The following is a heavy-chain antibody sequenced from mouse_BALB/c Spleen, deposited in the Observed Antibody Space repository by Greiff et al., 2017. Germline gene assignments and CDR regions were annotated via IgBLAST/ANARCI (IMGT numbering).Heavy chain of an antibody. CDR1: GFTFSDYG. CDR2: ISNLAYSI. J-gene: IGHJ4*01. V-gene: IGHV5-15*02. Sequence: EVHLVESGGGLVQPGGSRKLSCAASGFTFSDYGMAWVRQAPGKGPEWVAFISNLAYSIYYADTVTGRFTISRENAKNTLYLEMSSLRSEDTAMYYCARDHFYRPYAMDYWGQGTSVTVSS. D-gene: IGHD2-14*01. CDR3: ARDHFYRPYAMDY.